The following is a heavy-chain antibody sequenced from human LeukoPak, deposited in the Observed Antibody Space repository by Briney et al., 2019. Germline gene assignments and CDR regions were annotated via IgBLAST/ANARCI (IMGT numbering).Heavy chain of an antibody. CDR3: ATAGNYRFDN. Sequence: GGSLRLSCAASGFTFSTTWLHWIRQTPGEGLVWVSRMNSDGSTTNYADSVKGRFTISRDNAKSTLYLQMNNLRVEDTAVYYCATAGNYRFDNWGQGTLVTVSP. CDR1: GFTFSTTW. V-gene: IGHV3-74*01. J-gene: IGHJ4*02. CDR2: MNSDGSTT. D-gene: IGHD1-7*01.